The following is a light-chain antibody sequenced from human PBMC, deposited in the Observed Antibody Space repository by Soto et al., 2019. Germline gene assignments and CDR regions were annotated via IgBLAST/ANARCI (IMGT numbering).Light chain of an antibody. CDR2: GAS. V-gene: IGKV3-20*01. CDR3: QQYVTSLRT. J-gene: IGKJ1*01. CDR1: QSVSSNY. Sequence: EIVLTQSPGTLSLSPGERATLSCRASQSVSSNYLAWYQQKPGQAPGLLIYGASIRATGIPDRFSGSGSGTDFTLTISRLEPEDFAVYYCQQYVTSLRTFGQGTKVEIQ.